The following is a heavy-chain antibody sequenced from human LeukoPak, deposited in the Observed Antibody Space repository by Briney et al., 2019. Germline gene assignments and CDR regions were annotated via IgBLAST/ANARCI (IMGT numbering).Heavy chain of an antibody. CDR3: ARSSGSHTYYFDY. CDR1: GDSISSYY. V-gene: IGHV4-59*01. D-gene: IGHD1-26*01. CDR2: IYYSGST. Sequence: PSETLSLTCNGSGDSISSYYWSWIRQPPGKGLEWIGYIYYSGSTNYNPSLKSRVSISVDTSKNQFSLKLSSVTAADTAVYYCARSSGSHTYYFDYWGQGTLVTVSS. J-gene: IGHJ4*02.